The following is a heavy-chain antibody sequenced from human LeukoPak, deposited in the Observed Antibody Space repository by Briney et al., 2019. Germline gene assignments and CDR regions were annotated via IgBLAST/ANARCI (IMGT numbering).Heavy chain of an antibody. J-gene: IGHJ4*02. CDR3: TNSDDYGDY. CDR2: ISYDGSNK. Sequence: PGRSLRLSCAASGFTFSSYGMHWVRQAPGKGQEWVAVISYDGSNKYSADSVKGRFTISRDDSKNTLYLHMTSLRAEDTAVYYCTNSDDYGDYWGQGTLVTVSS. V-gene: IGHV3-30*18. CDR1: GFTFSSYG.